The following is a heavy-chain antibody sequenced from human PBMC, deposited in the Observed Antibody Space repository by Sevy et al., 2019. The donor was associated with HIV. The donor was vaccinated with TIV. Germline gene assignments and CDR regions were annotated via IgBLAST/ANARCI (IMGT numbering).Heavy chain of an antibody. CDR3: AREGCSRPQDY. V-gene: IGHV3-23*01. CDR1: GFNFNIYS. CDR2: LSFGCGKI. D-gene: IGHD3-10*02. Sequence: GGSLRLSCAVSGFNFNIYSMSWVRQAPGKGLEWVSTLSFGCGKINYADSVKGRFIISRDDSQNTLYLQMNSLRAEDTAVYFCAREGCSRPQDYWGQGTLVTVSS. J-gene: IGHJ4*02.